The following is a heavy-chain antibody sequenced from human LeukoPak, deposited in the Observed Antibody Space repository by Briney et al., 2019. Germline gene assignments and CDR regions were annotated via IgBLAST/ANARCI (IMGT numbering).Heavy chain of an antibody. Sequence: GGSPRLSSAASGVSFSNTSMHWGRHAPREGVVWVSRINSDGTTTYYADSVKGRFTISRDTAKNTLFMQMNSLRPEDTALYYCASDPYLANFWTGYPHYWGQGGLVAVSS. V-gene: IGHV3-74*01. J-gene: IGHJ4*02. CDR1: GVSFSNTS. CDR2: INSDGTTT. D-gene: IGHD3/OR15-3a*01. CDR3: ASDPYLANFWTGYPHY.